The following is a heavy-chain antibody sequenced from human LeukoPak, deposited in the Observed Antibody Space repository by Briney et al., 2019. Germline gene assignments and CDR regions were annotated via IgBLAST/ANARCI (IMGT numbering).Heavy chain of an antibody. CDR1: GFTFSSYA. D-gene: IGHD1-26*01. Sequence: PGGSLRLSCAASGFTFSSYAMSWVRQAPGKGLEWVSTIAGSGDNTYYTDSVKGRSTFSRDNSKSTLYLQMNSLRAEDTAVYYCAKDPTTYVGASADWGQGTLVTVSS. CDR2: IAGSGDNT. CDR3: AKDPTTYVGASAD. J-gene: IGHJ4*02. V-gene: IGHV3-23*01.